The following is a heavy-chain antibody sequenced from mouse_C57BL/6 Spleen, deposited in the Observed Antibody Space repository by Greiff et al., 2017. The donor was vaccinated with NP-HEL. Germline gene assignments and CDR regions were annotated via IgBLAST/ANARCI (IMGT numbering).Heavy chain of an antibody. CDR3: ARGYYGHYFDY. J-gene: IGHJ2*01. V-gene: IGHV1-76*01. Sequence: VQLQQSGAELVRPGASVKLSCKASGYTFTDYYINWVKQRPGQGLEWIARIYPGSGNTYYNEKFKGKATLTAEKSSSTAYMQLSSLTSEDSAVYFCARGYYGHYFDYWGKGTTLTVSS. D-gene: IGHD1-1*01. CDR2: IYPGSGNT. CDR1: GYTFTDYY.